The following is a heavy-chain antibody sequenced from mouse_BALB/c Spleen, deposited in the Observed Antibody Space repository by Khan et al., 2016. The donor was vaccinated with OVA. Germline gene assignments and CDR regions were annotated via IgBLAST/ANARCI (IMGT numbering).Heavy chain of an antibody. Sequence: QVQLKQSRAELARPGASVKMSCKASGYTFTSYTIHWVRQRPGQAPEWIGHINPSNDYTNYNQNFKDKATLIVDKSSTTAYMQLSSLTSEDSAVYYGVREGAYQRSDGWFAYWGQGTLVTVSA. CDR2: INPSNDYT. D-gene: IGHD2-14*01. CDR1: GYTFTSYT. V-gene: IGHV1-4*01. J-gene: IGHJ3*01. CDR3: VREGAYQRSDGWFAY.